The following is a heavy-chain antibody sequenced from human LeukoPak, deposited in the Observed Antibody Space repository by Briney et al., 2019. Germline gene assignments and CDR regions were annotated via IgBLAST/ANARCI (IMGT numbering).Heavy chain of an antibody. V-gene: IGHV4-61*02. D-gene: IGHD6-13*01. CDR2: IYTSGST. J-gene: IGHJ4*02. Sequence: SQTLSLTCTVSGGSISSVNYYWSWIRQPAGKGLEWIGRIYTSGSTNYNPSLKSRVTISVDTSKNQFSLKLSSVTAADTAVYYCARAPIAAAFDYWGQGTLVTVSS. CDR1: GGSISSVNYY. CDR3: ARAPIAAAFDY.